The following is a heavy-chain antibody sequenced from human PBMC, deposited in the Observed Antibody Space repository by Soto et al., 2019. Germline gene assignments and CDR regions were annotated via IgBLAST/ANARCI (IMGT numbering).Heavy chain of an antibody. V-gene: IGHV3-15*01. Sequence: GGSLRLSCAASGFTLSNVWMTWVRRAPGKGLEWVGRIKSEIEGGATDYAAPVKGRFTISRDDSRNTLYLQMNGLKTEDAAVYYCSADASAGLGTWGQGTQVTVAS. CDR3: SADASAGLGT. CDR2: IKSEIEGGAT. J-gene: IGHJ5*02. CDR1: GFTLSNVW. D-gene: IGHD3-16*01.